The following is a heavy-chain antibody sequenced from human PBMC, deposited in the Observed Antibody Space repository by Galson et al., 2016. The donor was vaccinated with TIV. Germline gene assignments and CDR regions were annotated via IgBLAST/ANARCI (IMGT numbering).Heavy chain of an antibody. J-gene: IGHJ4*02. CDR1: GGTFGNFG. V-gene: IGHV1-69*10. D-gene: IGHD2-15*01. CDR2: ILPSRDIA. Sequence: SVKVSCKASGGTFGNFGINWVRQAPGQGLEWMGGILPSRDIANYAQEFQGRVAITADISTRTAYMELSSLTSEDTAVYYCAREGGYSPGLGPFDYWGQGTLVTVSS. CDR3: AREGGYSPGLGPFDY.